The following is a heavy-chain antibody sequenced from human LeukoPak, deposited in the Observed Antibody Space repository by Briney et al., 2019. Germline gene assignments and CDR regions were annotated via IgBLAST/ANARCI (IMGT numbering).Heavy chain of an antibody. Sequence: SETLSLTCTVSGGAITSGDYYWNWIRQPPGKGLEWIGEINHSGSINYNPSLKSRVTISVDTSKNQFSLKLSSVTAADTAVYYCARGLPPVYDSSGYDAFDIWGQGTMVTVSS. CDR2: INHSGSI. V-gene: IGHV4-34*01. CDR3: ARGLPPVYDSSGYDAFDI. D-gene: IGHD3-22*01. J-gene: IGHJ3*02. CDR1: GGAITSGDYY.